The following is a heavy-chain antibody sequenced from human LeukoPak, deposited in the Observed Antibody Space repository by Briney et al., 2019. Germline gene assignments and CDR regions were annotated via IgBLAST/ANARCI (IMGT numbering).Heavy chain of an antibody. D-gene: IGHD4-17*01. CDR3: ARSAQPTVTTYYYYYYMDV. Sequence: PGGSLRLSCAASGFTFSNYGMSWVRQAPGKGLEWVSAISGSGVTTYYADSVKGRFTISRDNSKHTLYLQMNSLRAEDTAVYYCARSAQPTVTTYYYYYYMDVWGKGTTVTISS. CDR1: GFTFSNYG. CDR2: ISGSGVTT. V-gene: IGHV3-23*01. J-gene: IGHJ6*03.